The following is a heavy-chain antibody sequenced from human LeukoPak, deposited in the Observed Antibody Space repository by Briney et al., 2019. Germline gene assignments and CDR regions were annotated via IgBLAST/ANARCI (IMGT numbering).Heavy chain of an antibody. J-gene: IGHJ4*02. Sequence: GGSLRLSCAASGFTFSTYEMNWVRQAPGKGLEWVSYISSSGSTIYYADSVKGRFTISRDNAKNSLYLQMNSLRAEDTAIYYCARDGDLTPAVPFDYWGQGTLVAVSS. V-gene: IGHV3-48*03. CDR3: ARDGDLTPAVPFDY. CDR1: GFTFSTYE. CDR2: ISSSGSTI. D-gene: IGHD6-25*01.